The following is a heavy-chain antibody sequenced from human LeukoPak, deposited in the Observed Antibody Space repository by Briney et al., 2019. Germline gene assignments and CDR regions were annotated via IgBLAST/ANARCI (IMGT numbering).Heavy chain of an antibody. CDR2: IHPSGST. Sequence: SETLSLTCAVYGGSFSGHYWSWTRQPPGKGLGWVGEIHPSGSTSYNPSLKSRVTISVDTSKNQLSLKLSSVTAADTAVYYCAREDYWGQGTLVTVSS. CDR1: GGSFSGHY. CDR3: AREDY. V-gene: IGHV4-34*01. J-gene: IGHJ4*02.